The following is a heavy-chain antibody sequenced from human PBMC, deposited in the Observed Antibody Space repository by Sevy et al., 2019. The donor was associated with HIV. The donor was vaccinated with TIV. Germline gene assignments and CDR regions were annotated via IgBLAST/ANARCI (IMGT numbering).Heavy chain of an antibody. J-gene: IGHJ6*02. Sequence: LTCAASGFTFSSYAMSWVRQAPGKGLEWVSAISGSGGSTYYADSVKGRFTISRDNSKNTLYLQMNSLRAEDTAVYYCAKFYDSSGYYPRSGYYGMDVWGQGTTVTVSS. CDR2: ISGSGGST. CDR3: AKFYDSSGYYPRSGYYGMDV. V-gene: IGHV3-23*01. CDR1: GFTFSSYA. D-gene: IGHD3-22*01.